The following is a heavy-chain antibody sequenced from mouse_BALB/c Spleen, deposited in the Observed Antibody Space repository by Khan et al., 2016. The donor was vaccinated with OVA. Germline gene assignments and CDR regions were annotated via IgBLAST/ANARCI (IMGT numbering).Heavy chain of an antibody. CDR1: GYSITSDCA. D-gene: IGHD4-1*01. V-gene: IGHV3-2*02. CDR3: ARSSSWVLDY. J-gene: IGHJ2*01. CDR2: ISSSGTT. Sequence: EVKLLESGPGLVKPSQSLSLTCTVTGYSITSDCAWNWIRQFPGNKLEWMGYISSSGTTSYNPSLKSRISVTRDTSKNQFFLELNSVTAEDSATYCCARSSSWVLDYWGQGTTLTVSS.